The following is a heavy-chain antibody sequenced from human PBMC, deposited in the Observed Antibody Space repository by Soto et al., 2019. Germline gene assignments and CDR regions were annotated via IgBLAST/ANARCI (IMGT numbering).Heavy chain of an antibody. J-gene: IGHJ5*02. D-gene: IGHD2-2*01. Sequence: PSETLSLTCTVSGGSISDDTYYWGWIRQPPGKGLEWIGSIYYSGTSSYNPSLKSRVTMSVDTSKNQLSLRLSSVTAADTAVYYCARRHCHSPKRVPLDPWGQGTLVTVSS. CDR2: IYYSGTS. CDR1: GGSISDDTYY. V-gene: IGHV4-39*01. CDR3: ARRHCHSPKRVPLDP.